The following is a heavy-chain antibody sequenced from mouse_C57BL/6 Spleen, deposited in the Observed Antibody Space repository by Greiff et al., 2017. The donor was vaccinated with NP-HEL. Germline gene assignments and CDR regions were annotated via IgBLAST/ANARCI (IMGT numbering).Heavy chain of an antibody. V-gene: IGHV1-69*01. D-gene: IGHD1-1*01. CDR2: IDPSDSYT. CDR3: ARSAFITTVVATDYFDY. Sequence: VQLQQPGAELVMPGASVKLSCKASGYTFTSYWMHWVKQRPGQGLEWIGEIDPSDSYTNYNQKFKGKSTLTVDKSSSTAYMQLSSLTSEDSAVYYCARSAFITTVVATDYFDYWGQGTTLTVSS. J-gene: IGHJ2*01. CDR1: GYTFTSYW.